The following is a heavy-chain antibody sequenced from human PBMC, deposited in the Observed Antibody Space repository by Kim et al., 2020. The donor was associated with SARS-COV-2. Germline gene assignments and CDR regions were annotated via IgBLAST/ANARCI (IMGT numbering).Heavy chain of an antibody. J-gene: IGHJ4*02. CDR3: ATGMVGPTTFDF. D-gene: IGHD1-26*01. CDR2: INYSGEST. CDR1: GFTFNSRA. V-gene: IGHV3-23*01. Sequence: GGSLRLSCAASGFTFNSRAMAWVRQAPGKGLEWASSINYSGESTYYEDFVKGRFTVSRDNSKNTLYLQMNSLRADDTAVYYCATGMVGPTTFDFWGQGILVNVSS.